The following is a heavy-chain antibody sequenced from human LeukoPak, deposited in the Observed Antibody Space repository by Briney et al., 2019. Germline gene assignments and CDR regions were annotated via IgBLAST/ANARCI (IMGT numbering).Heavy chain of an antibody. CDR1: DDSSNSYY. D-gene: IGHD3-22*01. J-gene: IGHJ4*02. V-gene: IGHV4-4*09. Sequence: SETLYLTCTVSDDSSNSYYWTWVRQPPGKGLEWIGYIHTSGSTYYNPSLESRVTISVDTSKNQFSLKLRSVTAADAAVYYCARTYSSGYYYEDYWGQGTLVTVSS. CDR2: IHTSGST. CDR3: ARTYSSGYYYEDY.